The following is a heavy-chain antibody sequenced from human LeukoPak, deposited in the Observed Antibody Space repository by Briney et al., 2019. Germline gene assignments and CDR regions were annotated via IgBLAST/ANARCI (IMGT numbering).Heavy chain of an antibody. CDR2: IRYDGSNK. CDR3: AKEFNTRVDY. J-gene: IGHJ4*02. CDR1: GFTFSRHG. Sequence: GGSLRLSCAASGFTFSRHGMHWVRQAPGKGLEWVAFIRYDGSNKYYADSVKGRFTISRDNSKNTLYLQMNSLRAEDTAVYYCAKEFNTRVDYWGQGTLVTVSS. V-gene: IGHV3-30*02.